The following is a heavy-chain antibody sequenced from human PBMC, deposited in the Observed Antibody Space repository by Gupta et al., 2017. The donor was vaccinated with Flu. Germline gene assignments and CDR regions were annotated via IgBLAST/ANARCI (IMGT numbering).Heavy chain of an antibody. CDR1: GGSISSYY. CDR2: IYYSGST. D-gene: IGHD6-13*01. V-gene: IGHV4-59*08. CDR3: ARSDAGLFDY. Sequence: QVQLQESGPGLVKPSETLSLTCTVSGGSISSYYWSWIRQPPGKGLEWIGYIYYSGSTNYNPSLKSRVTISVDTSKNQFSLKLSSVTAADTAGYYCARSDAGLFDYWGQGTLVTVSS. J-gene: IGHJ4*02.